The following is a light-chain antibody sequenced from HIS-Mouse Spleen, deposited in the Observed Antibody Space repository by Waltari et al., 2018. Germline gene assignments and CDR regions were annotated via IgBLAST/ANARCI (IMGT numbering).Light chain of an antibody. CDR1: QGISSY. J-gene: IGKJ1*01. CDR3: QQYYSYPRT. Sequence: AIRMTQSPSSLSASTGDRVTITCRASQGISSYLAWYQQKPGKAPRLLIYAASTLQSGVPSRFSGSASGTDFTLTISCLQSEDFATYCCQQYYSYPRTFGQGTKVEIK. CDR2: AAS. V-gene: IGKV1-8*01.